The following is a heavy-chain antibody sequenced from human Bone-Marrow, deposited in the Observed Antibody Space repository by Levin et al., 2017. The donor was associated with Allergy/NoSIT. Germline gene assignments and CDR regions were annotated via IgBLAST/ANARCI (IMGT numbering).Heavy chain of an antibody. J-gene: IGHJ2*01. CDR3: ARRVDFSQYYFWYFDL. V-gene: IGHV4-30-2*01. CDR2: IYHSGST. CDR1: GVSIRSGGYS. Sequence: LRLSCAVSGVSIRSGGYSWSWIRQPPGKGLEWIGYIYHSGSTYYNPSLKSRVTISIDTSENQFSLKLTSVTAADTAVYYCARRVDFSQYYFWYFDLWGRGTLVTVSS. D-gene: IGHD2/OR15-2a*01.